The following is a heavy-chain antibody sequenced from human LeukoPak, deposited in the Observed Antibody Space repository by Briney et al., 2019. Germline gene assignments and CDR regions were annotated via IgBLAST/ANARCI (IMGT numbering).Heavy chain of an antibody. CDR2: ISKSGDRT. V-gene: IGHV3-23*01. D-gene: IGHD3-16*01. CDR3: VKKGGTHGFADS. Sequence: PGGSLRLSCAASGFTFNNYAMSWVRQAPGTGLEWVSAISKSGDRTYYADSVKGRFTISRDNSRNTVYLQINSLRDEDTATYYCVKKGGTHGFADSGGQGPLVTVSS. CDR1: GFTFNNYA. J-gene: IGHJ4*02.